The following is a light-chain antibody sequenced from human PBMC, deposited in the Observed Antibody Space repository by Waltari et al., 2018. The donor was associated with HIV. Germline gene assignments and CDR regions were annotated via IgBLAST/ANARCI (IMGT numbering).Light chain of an antibody. Sequence: SSELTQCPVLSVALGQTITVTCWGDSLRSFFPNGDQQSPGQAPILVVYGANRRPSCIPDRFSAANAGNTSSLIKSDSQAVDEADYHCHSRDTDGDHYVFGGGTRVIV. CDR2: GAN. CDR1: SLRSFF. V-gene: IGLV3-19*01. J-gene: IGLJ1*01. CDR3: HSRDTDGDHYV.